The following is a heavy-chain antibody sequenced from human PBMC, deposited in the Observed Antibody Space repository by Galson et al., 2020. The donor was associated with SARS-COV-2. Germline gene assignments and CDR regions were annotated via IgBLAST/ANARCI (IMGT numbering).Heavy chain of an antibody. J-gene: IGHJ4*02. CDR3: TRDPASAH. CDR1: GGSISSHY. Sequence: SETLSLTCTVSGGSISSHYWSWIRQPPGKGLQWIGYIYYTGRTNYNPSLKSRVSLSIDTSKNQFSLKLNSVTAADTAVYYCTRDPASAHWGQGTLVTVSS. V-gene: IGHV4-59*11. CDR2: IYYTGRT.